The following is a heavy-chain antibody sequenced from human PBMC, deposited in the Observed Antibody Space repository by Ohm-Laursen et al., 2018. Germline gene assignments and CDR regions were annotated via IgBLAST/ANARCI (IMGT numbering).Heavy chain of an antibody. CDR3: AHGEGV. D-gene: IGHD3-10*01. J-gene: IGHJ4*02. V-gene: IGHV2-5*01. Sequence: TQTLTLTCTFSGFSVTTTGVGVGWIRQPPGKALEWLAVIYWNDSKHYSPSLRSKLTISKDTSKNQVVLTMTNMDPVDTATYYCAHGEGVWGQGTLVTVSS. CDR2: IYWNDSK. CDR1: GFSVTTTGVG.